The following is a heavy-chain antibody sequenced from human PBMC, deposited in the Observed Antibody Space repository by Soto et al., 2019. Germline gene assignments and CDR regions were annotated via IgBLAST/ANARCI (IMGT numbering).Heavy chain of an antibody. Sequence: SETLSLTCAVYGGSFSGYYWSWIRQPPGKGLEWSGEINHSGSTNYNPSLKSRVTISVDTSKNQFSLKLSSVTAADTAVYYCARLRFLEWLSRGYYYYYGMDVWGQGTTVTVSS. V-gene: IGHV4-34*01. CDR2: INHSGST. D-gene: IGHD3-3*01. CDR1: GGSFSGYY. CDR3: ARLRFLEWLSRGYYYYYGMDV. J-gene: IGHJ6*02.